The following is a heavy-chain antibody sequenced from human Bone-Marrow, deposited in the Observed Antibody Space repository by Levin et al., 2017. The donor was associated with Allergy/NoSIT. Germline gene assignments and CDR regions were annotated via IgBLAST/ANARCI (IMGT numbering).Heavy chain of an antibody. CDR3: AISGYYDSSGYLLRYFDL. D-gene: IGHD3-22*01. CDR1: GFTVSSNY. CDR2: IYSGGST. J-gene: IGHJ2*01. Sequence: PGGSLRLSCAASGFTVSSNYMSWVRQAPGKGLEWVSVIYSGGSTYYADSVKGRFTISRDNSKNTLYLQMNSLRAEDTAVYYCAISGYYDSSGYLLRYFDLWGRGTLVTVSS. V-gene: IGHV3-66*01.